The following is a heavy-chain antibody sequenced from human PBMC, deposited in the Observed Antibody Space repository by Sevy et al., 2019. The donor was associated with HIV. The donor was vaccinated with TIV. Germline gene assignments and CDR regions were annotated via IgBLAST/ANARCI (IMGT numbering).Heavy chain of an antibody. CDR1: GGSISSSSYY. D-gene: IGHD3-9*01. V-gene: IGHV4-39*01. Sequence: SETLSLTCTVSGGSISSSSYYWGWIRQPPGKGLEWIGSIYYSGSTYYNPSLKSRVTISVDTSKNQFSLKLSSVTAADTSVYYWARHEDVLRYFDWLLPPGYFDYWGQGTLVTVSS. CDR2: IYYSGST. CDR3: ARHEDVLRYFDWLLPPGYFDY. J-gene: IGHJ4*02.